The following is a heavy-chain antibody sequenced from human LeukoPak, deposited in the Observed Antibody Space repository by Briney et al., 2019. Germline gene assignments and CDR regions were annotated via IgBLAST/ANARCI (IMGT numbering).Heavy chain of an antibody. V-gene: IGHV4-59*08. CDR1: GGSISSYY. CDR3: ARLRVGDYSSSWSYFDY. J-gene: IGHJ4*02. Sequence: SETLSLTCTVSGGSISSYYWSWIRQPPGKGLEWFGYIYYSGSTNYNPSLKSRVTISVDTSKNQFSLKLSSVTAADTAVYYCARLRVGDYSSSWSYFDYWGQGTLVTVSS. D-gene: IGHD6-13*01. CDR2: IYYSGST.